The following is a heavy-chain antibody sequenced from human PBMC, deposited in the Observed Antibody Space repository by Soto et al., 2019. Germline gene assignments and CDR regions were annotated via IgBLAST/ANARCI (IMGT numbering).Heavy chain of an antibody. CDR2: ISGSGGST. CDR3: AKVAMASYYYYGMDV. CDR1: GFTFSSYA. Sequence: GGSLRLSCAASGFTFSSYAMSWVRQAPGKGLEWVSAISGSGGSTYYADSVKGRFTISRDNSKNTLCLQMNSLRAEDTAVYYCAKVAMASYYYYGMDVWGQGTTVTVSS. V-gene: IGHV3-23*01. J-gene: IGHJ6*02.